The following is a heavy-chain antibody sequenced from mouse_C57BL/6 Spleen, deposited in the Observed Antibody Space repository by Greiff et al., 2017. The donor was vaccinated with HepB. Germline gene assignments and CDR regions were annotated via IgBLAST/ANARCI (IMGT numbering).Heavy chain of an antibody. CDR3: ARPNYGSYYFDY. Sequence: EVKLMESGGGLVKPGGSLKLSCAASGFTFSDYGMHWVRQAPEKGLEWVAYISSGSSTIYYADTVKGRFTISRDNAKNTLFLQMTSLRSEDTAMYYCARPNYGSYYFDYWGQGTTLTVSS. D-gene: IGHD1-1*01. CDR2: ISSGSSTI. J-gene: IGHJ2*01. V-gene: IGHV5-17*01. CDR1: GFTFSDYG.